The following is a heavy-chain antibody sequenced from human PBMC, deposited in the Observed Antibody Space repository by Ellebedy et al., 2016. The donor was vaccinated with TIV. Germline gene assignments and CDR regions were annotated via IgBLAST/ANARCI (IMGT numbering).Heavy chain of an antibody. V-gene: IGHV4-4*02. CDR3: AREWNGLDV. CDR2: IYQSGST. Sequence: SCAVFGGSISSSNWWSWVRQPPGKGLEWIGEIYQSGSTNYNPSLKSRVTISVDTSKNQFSLKLSSVTAADTAVYHCAREWNGLDVWGQGTTVTVSS. CDR1: GGSISSSNW. J-gene: IGHJ6*02.